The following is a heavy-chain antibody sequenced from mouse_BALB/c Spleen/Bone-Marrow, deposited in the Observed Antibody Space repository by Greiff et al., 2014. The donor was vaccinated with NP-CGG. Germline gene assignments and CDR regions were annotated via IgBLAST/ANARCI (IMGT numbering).Heavy chain of an antibody. CDR3: SRHGSSYDWYFDV. J-gene: IGHJ1*01. D-gene: IGHD1-1*01. CDR1: GYTFTSYW. V-gene: IGHV1-5*01. Sequence: VQLQQSGTVLARPGASVKMSCKASGYTFTSYWMHWVKQRPGQGLEWIGAIYPGNSDTSYNQKFKGKAKLTAVTSTSTAYMELSSLTNEDSAVYYCSRHGSSYDWYFDVWGAGTTVTVSS. CDR2: IYPGNSDT.